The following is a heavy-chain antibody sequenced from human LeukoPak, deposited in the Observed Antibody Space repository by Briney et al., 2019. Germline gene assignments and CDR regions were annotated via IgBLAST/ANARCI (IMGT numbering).Heavy chain of an antibody. CDR1: GFTFSSHE. Sequence: GGSLRLSCAASGFTFSSHEMNWVRQAPGKGLEWVSYISSSGSTIYYADSVKGRFTISRDNAKNSLYLQMNSLRAEDTAVYYCARDIGYCSSTSCYWGCFDYWGQGTLVTVSS. CDR2: ISSSGSTI. J-gene: IGHJ4*02. V-gene: IGHV3-48*03. CDR3: ARDIGYCSSTSCYWGCFDY. D-gene: IGHD2-2*01.